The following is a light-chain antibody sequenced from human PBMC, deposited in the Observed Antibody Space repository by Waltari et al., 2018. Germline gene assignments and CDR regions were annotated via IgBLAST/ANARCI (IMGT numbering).Light chain of an antibody. J-gene: IGLJ2*01. CDR2: DVT. V-gene: IGLV2-14*01. CDR3: ASYTSTNTVV. CDR1: NNDLGYYTF. Sequence: QSALTQPASVSGSPGQSITISCTGPNNDLGYYTFVSWYQRHPGKAPKLMIFDVTRWSSGVSHRFSGSKSGNTASLTISGLQPEDEADYFCASYTSTNTVVFGGGTRVTVL.